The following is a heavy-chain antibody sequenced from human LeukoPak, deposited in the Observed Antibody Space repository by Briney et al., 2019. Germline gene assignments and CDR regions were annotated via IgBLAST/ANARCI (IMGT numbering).Heavy chain of an antibody. V-gene: IGHV1-18*01. Sequence: ASVKVSCKASGYTFTSYGISWVRQAPGQGLEWMGWISPYNGNTNYAQKLQGRVTMTTDTSTSTAYMELRSLRSDDTAVYYCARAGLLLWFGNYGMDVWGQGTTVTVSS. J-gene: IGHJ6*02. CDR3: ARAGLLLWFGNYGMDV. D-gene: IGHD3-10*01. CDR2: ISPYNGNT. CDR1: GYTFTSYG.